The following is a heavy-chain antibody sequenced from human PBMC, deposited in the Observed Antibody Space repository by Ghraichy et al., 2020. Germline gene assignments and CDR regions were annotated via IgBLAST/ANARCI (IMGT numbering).Heavy chain of an antibody. CDR3: ARARRGFFGLGSYEFEY. CDR2: ISSHNGNT. CDR1: GYAFSTYG. V-gene: IGHV1-18*01. J-gene: IGHJ4*02. D-gene: IGHD3-10*01. Sequence: ASVKVSCKASGYAFSTYGISWVRQAPGQGLEWMGWISSHNGNTKFGQKFQGRVALTTDTSTNTVYMELRSLRPDDTAMYYCARARRGFFGLGSYEFEYWGQGTLVTVSS.